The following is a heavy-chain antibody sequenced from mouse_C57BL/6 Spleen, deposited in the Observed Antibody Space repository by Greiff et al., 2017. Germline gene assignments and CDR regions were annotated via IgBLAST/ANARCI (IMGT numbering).Heavy chain of an antibody. D-gene: IGHD3-2*02. J-gene: IGHJ4*01. V-gene: IGHV1-61*01. CDR1: GYTFTSYW. CDR3: ARETAQTGAMDY. Sequence: VQLQQPGAELVRPGSSVKLSCKASGYTFTSYWMDWVKQRPGQGLEWIGNIYPSDSETHYNQKFKDKATLTVDKSSSTAYMQLSSLTSEDSAVYYCARETAQTGAMDYWGQGTSVTVSS. CDR2: IYPSDSET.